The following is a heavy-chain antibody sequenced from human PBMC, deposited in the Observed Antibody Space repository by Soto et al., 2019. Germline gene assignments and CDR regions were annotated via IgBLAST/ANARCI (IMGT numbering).Heavy chain of an antibody. V-gene: IGHV3-21*01. CDR3: VRDLGSGYYPSAFDY. CDR1: GFTFGSYS. Sequence: GGSLRLSCAASGFTFGSYSMNWVRQAPGKGLEWVSSISSSSSYIYYADSVKGRFTLSRDNAKNSLYLQMNSLRAEDTAVYYCVRDLGSGYYPSAFDYWGQGTLSTVCS. CDR2: ISSSSSYI. D-gene: IGHD3-22*01. J-gene: IGHJ4*02.